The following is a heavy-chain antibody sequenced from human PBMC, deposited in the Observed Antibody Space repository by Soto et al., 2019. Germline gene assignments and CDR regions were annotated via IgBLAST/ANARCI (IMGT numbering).Heavy chain of an antibody. V-gene: IGHV5-51*01. D-gene: IGHD2-2*01. Sequence: PGESLKISCKGSGYSFTSYWIGWVRQMPGKGLEWMGIIYPGDSDTRYSPSFQGQVTISADKSISTAYLQWSSLKASDTAMYYCARQGAIVVVPAASNYYYYMDVWGKGTTVTVSS. J-gene: IGHJ6*03. CDR1: GYSFTSYW. CDR2: IYPGDSDT. CDR3: ARQGAIVVVPAASNYYYYMDV.